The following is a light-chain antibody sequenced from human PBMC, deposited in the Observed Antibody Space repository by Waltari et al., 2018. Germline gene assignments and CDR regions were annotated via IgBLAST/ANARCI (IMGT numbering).Light chain of an antibody. CDR2: VVS. J-gene: IGLJ3*02. CDR3: SSYRNSSLV. Sequence: QSALTQPASVSGSPGQSITISCTGTSSDIGGYKYFSWYQQHPGKPPKLMIYVVSNRPSGGSHRFSCSKSGTTASMLISGLKSEDEADYYCSSYRNSSLVFGAGTKVTVL. V-gene: IGLV2-14*01. CDR1: SSDIGGYKY.